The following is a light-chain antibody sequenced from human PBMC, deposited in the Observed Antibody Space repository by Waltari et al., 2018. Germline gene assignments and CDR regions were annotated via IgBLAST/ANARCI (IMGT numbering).Light chain of an antibody. CDR3: YSYAGDNTYV. J-gene: IGLJ1*01. CDR2: QVY. CDR1: SRHIGASDS. Sequence: QSALTQPPSASGSPGQSVTISCTGSSRHIGASDSVSWFQQLPGRAPKLLIYQVYKRPSGVPTRFSATKSANTASLTVSGLQAEDEAVYYCYSYAGDNTYVFGSGTEVTVL. V-gene: IGLV2-8*01.